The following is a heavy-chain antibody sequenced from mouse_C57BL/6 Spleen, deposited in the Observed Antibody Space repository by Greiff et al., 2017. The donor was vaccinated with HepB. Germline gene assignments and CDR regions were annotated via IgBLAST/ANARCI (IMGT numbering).Heavy chain of an antibody. V-gene: IGHV1-81*01. CDR2: IYPRSGNT. CDR3: ARWDITTVVDY. D-gene: IGHD1-1*01. J-gene: IGHJ2*01. Sequence: VHLVESGAELARPGASVKLSCKASGYTFTSYGISWVKQRTGQGLEWIGEIYPRSGNTYYNEKFKGKATLTADKSSSTAYMELRSLTSEDSAVYFCARWDITTVVDYWGQGTTLTVSS. CDR1: GYTFTSYG.